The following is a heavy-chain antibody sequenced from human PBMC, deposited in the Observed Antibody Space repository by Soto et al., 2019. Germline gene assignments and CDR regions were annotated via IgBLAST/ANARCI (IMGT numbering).Heavy chain of an antibody. D-gene: IGHD1-7*01. V-gene: IGHV4-30-4*01. CDR1: GGSISSGDYY. J-gene: IGHJ5*02. CDR3: ARDLTGTLPWFDP. Sequence: PSETLSLTCTVSGGSISSGDYYWSWIRQPPGKGLEWIGYIYYSGSTYYNPSLKSRVTISVDTSKNQFPLKLSSVTAADTAVYYCARDLTGTLPWFDPWGQGTLVTVSS. CDR2: IYYSGST.